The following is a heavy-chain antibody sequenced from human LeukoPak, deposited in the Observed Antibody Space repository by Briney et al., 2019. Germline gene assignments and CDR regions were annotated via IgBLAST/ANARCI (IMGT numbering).Heavy chain of an antibody. CDR2: ISSDGSNK. CDR1: GFTFDNFG. CDR3: AKDASVTGKNCSDP. Sequence: QPGGSLRLSCAASGFTFDNFGMHWVRQAPGKGLEWVAVISSDGSNKYYEDSVKGRFTISRDNSRNTLYLQMNSLRAEDTAAYYCAKDASVTGKNCSDPWGQGTLVTVSS. J-gene: IGHJ5*02. D-gene: IGHD2-21*02. V-gene: IGHV3-30*18.